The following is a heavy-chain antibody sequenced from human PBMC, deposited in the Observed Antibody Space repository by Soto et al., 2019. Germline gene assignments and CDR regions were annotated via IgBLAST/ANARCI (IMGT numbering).Heavy chain of an antibody. J-gene: IGHJ4*02. CDR3: ARHKDTSSRYLLPDY. V-gene: IGHV4-39*01. CDR2: VYYGGNT. D-gene: IGHD6-13*01. CDR1: GGSISSGSHY. Sequence: SETLSLTCSVSGGSISSGSHYWGWIRQPPGKGLQWIGSVYYGGNTYYNPSLKSRVTISVDTSKNQFSLKLTSVTATDTAVYYCARHKDTSSRYLLPDYWGQGALVTVSS.